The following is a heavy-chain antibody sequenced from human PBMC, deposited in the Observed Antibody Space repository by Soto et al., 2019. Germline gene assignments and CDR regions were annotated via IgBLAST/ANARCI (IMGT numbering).Heavy chain of an antibody. Sequence: SETLSLTCTVSGGSIDMSNYYWDWIRQPPGKGLEWIGITYYNGNAYYNPSLKSRVTMSVDTSKNQFSLKLISVTAADTAVYYCARHFVAVVIKGWGYWGQGNLVTVS. D-gene: IGHD3-22*01. J-gene: IGHJ4*02. CDR3: ARHFVAVVIKGWGY. CDR1: GGSIDMSNYY. V-gene: IGHV4-39*01. CDR2: TYYNGNA.